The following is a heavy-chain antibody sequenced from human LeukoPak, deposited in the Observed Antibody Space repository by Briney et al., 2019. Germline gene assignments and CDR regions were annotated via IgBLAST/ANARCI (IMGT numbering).Heavy chain of an antibody. J-gene: IGHJ4*02. Sequence: GGSLRLSCAASGFTFSSYTMTWVRQAPGKGLEWVSAISGSGGSTYYADSVKGRFTISRDNAKNSLYLQMNSLRAEDTAVYYCARDDKATAFDYWGQGTLVTVSS. V-gene: IGHV3-23*01. D-gene: IGHD2-21*02. CDR1: GFTFSSYT. CDR2: ISGSGGST. CDR3: ARDDKATAFDY.